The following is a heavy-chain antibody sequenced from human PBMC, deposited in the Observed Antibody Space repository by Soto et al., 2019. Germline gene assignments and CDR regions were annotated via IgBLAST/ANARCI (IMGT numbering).Heavy chain of an antibody. J-gene: IGHJ4*02. CDR3: ARDVHYYGSGRGEY. V-gene: IGHV1-3*01. Sequence: ASVKVSCKASGYTFTRYAMHWVRQAPGQRLEWMGWINAGNGNTKYSQKFQGRVTITRDTSASTAYMELSSLRSEDTAVYYCARDVHYYGSGRGEYWGQGTLVTVSS. D-gene: IGHD3-10*01. CDR2: INAGNGNT. CDR1: GYTFTRYA.